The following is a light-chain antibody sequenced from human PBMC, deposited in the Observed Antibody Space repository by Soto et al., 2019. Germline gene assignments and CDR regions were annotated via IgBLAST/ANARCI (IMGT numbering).Light chain of an antibody. CDR2: SSS. CDR1: ERIRNY. J-gene: IGKJ1*01. Sequence: DIQLTQSPSSLSASVGDRVTITCRASERIRNYLNWYQQKPGTAPKLLIWSSSTLPSGVPSRFSGSGSGTDFTLSISGLQPEDFAVYYCQQSYNTPRTFGQGTKVEVK. V-gene: IGKV1-39*01. CDR3: QQSYNTPRT.